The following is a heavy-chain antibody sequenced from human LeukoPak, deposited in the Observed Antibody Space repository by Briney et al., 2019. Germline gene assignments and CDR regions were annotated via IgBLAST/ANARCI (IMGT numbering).Heavy chain of an antibody. CDR1: GGSISSYY. CDR3: ARRVLSVSTVRGVNWYFDL. Sequence: SETLSLTCTVSGGSISSYYWSWIRQPPGKGLDWFGYIYYSGSTNCNPSLKSRVTISVDTSKNEFSLKLTSVTAADTAVYYCARRVLSVSTVRGVNWYFDLWGRGTLVTVSS. V-gene: IGHV4-59*01. CDR2: IYYSGST. D-gene: IGHD3-10*02. J-gene: IGHJ2*01.